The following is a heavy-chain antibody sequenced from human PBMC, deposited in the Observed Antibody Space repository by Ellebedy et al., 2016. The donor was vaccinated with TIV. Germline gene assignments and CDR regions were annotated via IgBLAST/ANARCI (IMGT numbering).Heavy chain of an antibody. CDR3: ARHVGSYGPSGGVTEADY. V-gene: IGHV4-59*08. CDR1: GGSISSYY. J-gene: IGHJ4*02. CDR2: IYYSGST. D-gene: IGHD5-18*01. Sequence: SETLSLTCTVSGGSISSYYWSWIRQPPGKGLEWIGYIYYSGSTNYNPSLKSRVTISVDTSKNQFSLKLSSVTAADTAVYYCARHVGSYGPSGGVTEADYWGQGTLVTVSS.